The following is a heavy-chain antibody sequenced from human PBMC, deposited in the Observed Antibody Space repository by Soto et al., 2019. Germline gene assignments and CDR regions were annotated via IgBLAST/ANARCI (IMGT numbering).Heavy chain of an antibody. Sequence: RSLTCTGSGHSDTTKDYLCSWLRQAPGRGLEWIAYIYHGGTTHYNPAFRSRVTMSVDTAKTQFSLNLASVTAADTAVYYCARGRPSFCGASTALDYWGQGTPGTVSS. CDR3: ARGRPSFCGASTALDY. CDR2: IYHGGTT. CDR1: GHSDTTKDYL. D-gene: IGHD2-2*01. J-gene: IGHJ4*02. V-gene: IGHV4-30-4*08.